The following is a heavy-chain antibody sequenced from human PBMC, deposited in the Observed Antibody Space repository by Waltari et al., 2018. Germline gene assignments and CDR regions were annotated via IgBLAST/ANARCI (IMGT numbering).Heavy chain of an antibody. D-gene: IGHD3-3*01. CDR1: GYTFTSYG. CDR3: ARGGYDFWSGYYTYYYYGMDV. Sequence: QVQLVQSGAEVKKPGASVKVSCKASGYTFTSYGISWVRQAPGQGLEWMGWISAYNGNTNYAQKLQGRVTMTTDTSTSTAYMELRSLRSDDTAVYYCARGGYDFWSGYYTYYYYGMDVWGQGTTVTVSS. J-gene: IGHJ6*02. V-gene: IGHV1-18*01. CDR2: ISAYNGNT.